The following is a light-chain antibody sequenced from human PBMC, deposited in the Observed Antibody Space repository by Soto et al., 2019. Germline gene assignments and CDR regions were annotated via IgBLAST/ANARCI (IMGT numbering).Light chain of an antibody. CDR2: GAS. V-gene: IGKV3-20*01. CDR1: QSVSSSY. J-gene: IGKJ1*01. CDR3: QQYCSSPRGT. Sequence: EIVLTQSPGTLSLSPGERATLSCRASQSVSSSYLAWYQQKPGQAPRLVIYGASSRATGIPDRISGSGSGTDFTLTISRLEPEDFAVYYCQQYCSSPRGTFGQGTKVEIK.